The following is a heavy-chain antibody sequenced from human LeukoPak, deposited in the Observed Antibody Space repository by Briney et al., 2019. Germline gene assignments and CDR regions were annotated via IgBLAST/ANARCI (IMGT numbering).Heavy chain of an antibody. Sequence: PSETLSLTCTVSGYSISSGYYWGWIRQPPGKGLEWFGSIYHSGSTYYNPSLKSRVTISVDTSKNQFSLKLSSVTAADTAVYYCARDDFWSGPDAFDIWGQGTMVTVSS. V-gene: IGHV4-38-2*02. CDR3: ARDDFWSGPDAFDI. CDR1: GYSISSGYY. J-gene: IGHJ3*02. CDR2: IYHSGST. D-gene: IGHD3-3*01.